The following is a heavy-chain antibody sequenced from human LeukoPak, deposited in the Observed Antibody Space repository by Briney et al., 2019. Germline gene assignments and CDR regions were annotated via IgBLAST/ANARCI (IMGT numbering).Heavy chain of an antibody. D-gene: IGHD2-21*02. Sequence: PSETLSLTCAVYGGSFSGYYWSWIRQPPGKGLEWIGEINHSGSTNYNPSLKSRVTISVDTSKNQFSLKLSSVTAADTAVYYCARRLGKHIVVVTARRGSSGYMDVWGKGTTVTISS. CDR2: INHSGST. J-gene: IGHJ6*03. V-gene: IGHV4-34*01. CDR3: ARRLGKHIVVVTARRGSSGYMDV. CDR1: GGSFSGYY.